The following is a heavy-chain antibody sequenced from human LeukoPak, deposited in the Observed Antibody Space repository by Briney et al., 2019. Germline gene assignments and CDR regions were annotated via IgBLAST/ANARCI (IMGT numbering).Heavy chain of an antibody. J-gene: IGHJ4*02. CDR1: GYTFTGYY. Sequence: ASVKVSCKASGYTFTGYYMHWVRQAPGQGLEWMGRINPNSGGTNYAQKFQGRVTMTRDQSISTAYMELSRLRSDDTAVYYCARAWYDFWSGYYNIYYWGQGTLVTGSS. CDR3: ARAWYDFWSGYYNIYY. CDR2: INPNSGGT. V-gene: IGHV1-2*06. D-gene: IGHD3-3*01.